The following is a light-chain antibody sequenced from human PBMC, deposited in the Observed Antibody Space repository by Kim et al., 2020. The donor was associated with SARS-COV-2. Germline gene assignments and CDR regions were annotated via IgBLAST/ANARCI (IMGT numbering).Light chain of an antibody. J-gene: IGLJ2*01. CDR3: NSRDSSGNHRVV. V-gene: IGLV3-19*01. Sequence: SSELTQDPAVSVALGQTVRITCQGDSLRSYYASWYQQKPGQAPVLVIYGKNNRPSGIPDRFSGSSSGNTASLTITGAQAEDEADYYCNSRDSSGNHRVVFGGGTHRTVL. CDR2: GKN. CDR1: SLRSYY.